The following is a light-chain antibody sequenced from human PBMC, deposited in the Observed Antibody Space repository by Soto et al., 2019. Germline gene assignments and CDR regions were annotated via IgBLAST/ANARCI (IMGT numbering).Light chain of an antibody. Sequence: VLIQPPSASGTPGQRVTISCSGSSSNIGRNSVNWYQQLPGTAPRLVIYVNNQRPSGVSARFSGSRSGTTASLAISGLQAEDEADYYCAAWDDSLSVVFGGGTQLTVL. V-gene: IGLV1-44*01. CDR3: AAWDDSLSVV. J-gene: IGLJ2*01. CDR2: VNN. CDR1: SSNIGRNS.